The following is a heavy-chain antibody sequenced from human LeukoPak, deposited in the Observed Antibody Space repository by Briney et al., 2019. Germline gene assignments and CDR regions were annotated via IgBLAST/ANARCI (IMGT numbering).Heavy chain of an antibody. Sequence: SETLSLTCTVSGGSISSSSYYWGWIRQPPGKGLEWIGEINHSGGTNYNPSLKSRVTISVDTSKNQFSLKLSSVTAADTAVYYCARGLGRSSSWYFDYWGQGTLVTVSS. J-gene: IGHJ4*02. D-gene: IGHD6-13*01. V-gene: IGHV4-39*07. CDR3: ARGLGRSSSWYFDY. CDR2: INHSGGT. CDR1: GGSISSSSYY.